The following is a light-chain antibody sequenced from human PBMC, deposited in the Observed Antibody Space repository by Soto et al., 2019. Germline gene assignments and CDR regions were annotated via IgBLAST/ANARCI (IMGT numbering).Light chain of an antibody. CDR2: EGS. V-gene: IGLV2-23*01. J-gene: IGLJ2*01. CDR1: SSDVGSYNF. CDR3: LLYYGDAQGV. Sequence: QSALTQPASVSGSPGQSITISCTGSSSDVGSYNFVSWHQQHPGKAPKLMIYEGSKRPSGVSNRFSGSKSGNTASLTISGLQAEDEAEYYCLLYYGDAQGVFGGGTKVTVL.